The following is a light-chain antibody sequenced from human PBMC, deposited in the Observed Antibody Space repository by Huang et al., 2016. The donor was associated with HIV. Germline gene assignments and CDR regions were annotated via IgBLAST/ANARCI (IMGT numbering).Light chain of an antibody. CDR3: QQSYSTLRYT. CDR1: QSISSD. J-gene: IGKJ2*01. Sequence: DIQMTQSPSSLSASVGDRVTITCRESQSISSDLNWYQQKPEKAPKLLIYAASSLQSGVPSRFSGSGSGTDFTLTISSLQPEDFATYYCQQSYSTLRYTFGQGTKLEIK. V-gene: IGKV1-39*01. CDR2: AAS.